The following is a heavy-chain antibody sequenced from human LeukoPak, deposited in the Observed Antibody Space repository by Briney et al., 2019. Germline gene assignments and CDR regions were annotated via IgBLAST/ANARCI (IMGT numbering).Heavy chain of an antibody. V-gene: IGHV3-23*01. CDR3: ARVGAAGQTRYYYYYMDV. CDR1: GFTFSSYA. Sequence: GGSLRLSCAASGFTFSSYAMSWVRQAPGKGLEWVSAISGSGGSTYYADSVKGRFTISRDNSKNTLYLQMNSLRAEDTALYYCARVGAAGQTRYYYYYMDVWGKGTTVTVSS. D-gene: IGHD6-13*01. CDR2: ISGSGGST. J-gene: IGHJ6*03.